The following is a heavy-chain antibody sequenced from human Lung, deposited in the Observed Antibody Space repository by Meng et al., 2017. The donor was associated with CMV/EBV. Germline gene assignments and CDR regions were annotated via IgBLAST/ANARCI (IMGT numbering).Heavy chain of an antibody. D-gene: IGHD3-9*01. CDR3: ARGVNYDILTGP. J-gene: IGHJ5*02. CDR1: GYTFTSYY. V-gene: IGHV1-2*02. CDR2: INPNSGGT. Sequence: ASVKVSCKASGYTFTSYYMHWVRQAPGQGLEWMGWINPNSGGTNYAQKFQGRVTMTRDTSISTAYMELSRLRSDDTAVYYCARGVNYDILTGPWGQGTLVTVSS.